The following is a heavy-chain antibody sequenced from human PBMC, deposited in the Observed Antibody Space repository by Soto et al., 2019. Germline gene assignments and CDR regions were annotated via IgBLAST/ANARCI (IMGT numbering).Heavy chain of an antibody. CDR2: ISAYNGNT. CDR1: GYTFTSYG. CDR3: ARAKGDGSGSYYGY. D-gene: IGHD3-10*01. V-gene: IGHV1-18*01. J-gene: IGHJ4*02. Sequence: QVQLVQSGAEVKKPGASVKVSCKASGYTFTSYGISWVRQAPGQGLGWMGWISAYNGNTNYAQKLQGRVTMTTDTSTTTAYMELRGLRSEDTAVYFCARAKGDGSGSYYGYWGQGTLVAVSS.